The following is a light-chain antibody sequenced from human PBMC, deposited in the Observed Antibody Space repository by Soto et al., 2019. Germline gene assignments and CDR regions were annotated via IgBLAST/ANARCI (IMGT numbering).Light chain of an antibody. CDR1: QSVSNNY. J-gene: IGKJ1*01. Sequence: EIGLTQSPGTLSLSPGERATLSCRASQSVSNNYLAWYQQKPCQAPRLLIYGASNRATGIPDRLSGSGSGTDFTLTISRLAPEDSAVYYCQQYGSPGTFGQGTKVDIK. CDR2: GAS. V-gene: IGKV3-20*01. CDR3: QQYGSPGT.